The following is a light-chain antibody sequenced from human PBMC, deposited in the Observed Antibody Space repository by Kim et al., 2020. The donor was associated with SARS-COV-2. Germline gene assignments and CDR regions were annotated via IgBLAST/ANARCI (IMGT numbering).Light chain of an antibody. Sequence: EIVLTQSPGTLSLSPGERATLSCGASQSVRNNYLAWYQQKPVQAPRLLIYGASSRATGIPDRFSGSGSGTYFTLTIIRLEPEDFAVYYCQQYCSSPLTFAQGTKVEIK. J-gene: IGKJ1*01. CDR1: QSVRNNY. CDR3: QQYCSSPLT. V-gene: IGKV3-20*01. CDR2: GAS.